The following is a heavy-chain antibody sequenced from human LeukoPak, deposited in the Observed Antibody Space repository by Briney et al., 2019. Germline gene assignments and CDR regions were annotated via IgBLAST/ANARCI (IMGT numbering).Heavy chain of an antibody. V-gene: IGHV4-59*11. CDR3: ARVSGSNLNNWFDP. CDR2: FYHSGTT. J-gene: IGHJ5*02. D-gene: IGHD1-26*01. CDR1: GGSFSNHY. Sequence: PSETLSHTCTVFGGSFSNHYWGWIRQPPGKGLEWIGYFYHSGTTNYNPSLKSRVTMSVDTSKKQFSLKLTSVTAADTAVYYCARVSGSNLNNWFDPWGQGTLVTVSS.